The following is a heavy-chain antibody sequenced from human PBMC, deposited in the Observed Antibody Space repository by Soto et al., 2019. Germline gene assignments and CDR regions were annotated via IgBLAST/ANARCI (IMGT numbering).Heavy chain of an antibody. CDR1: GFTFSIYD. J-gene: IGHJ3*02. CDR3: ARDRRLYYSDAFDI. D-gene: IGHD1-26*01. V-gene: IGHV3-30*03. Sequence: QVQLVESGGGVVQPGRSLRLSCAASGFTFSIYDMHWVRHAPGKGLEWVAMISFDGSEKYYTDSVKGRFHISRDSYKNTMDLQMDSLRVEDTAVYYCARDRRLYYSDAFDIWGQGTTVNVSS. CDR2: ISFDGSEK.